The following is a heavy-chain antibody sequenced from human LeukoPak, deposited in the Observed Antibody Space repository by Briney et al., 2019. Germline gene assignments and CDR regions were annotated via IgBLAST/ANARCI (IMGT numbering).Heavy chain of an antibody. V-gene: IGHV1-2*02. Sequence: ASVKVSCKASGYTFTGYYMHWVRQAPGQGLEWMGWINPNSGGTNYAQKFQGRVTMTRDTSISTAYMELSRLRSDDTAVYYCARRSSGGFDAFDIWGQGTMVTVSS. J-gene: IGHJ3*02. CDR2: INPNSGGT. CDR1: GYTFTGYY. D-gene: IGHD6-13*01. CDR3: ARRSSGGFDAFDI.